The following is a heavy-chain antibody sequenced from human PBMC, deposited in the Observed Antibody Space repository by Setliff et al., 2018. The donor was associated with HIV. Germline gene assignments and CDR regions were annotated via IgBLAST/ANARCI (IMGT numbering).Heavy chain of an antibody. CDR2: TKYDGSER. V-gene: IGHV3-7*03. CDR3: ARAYNGYDYRFDSSGYDY. Sequence: GSLRLSCAASGFTFSTYWMSWVRQAPGKGLEWVANTKYDGSERYYVDSVKGRFIASADNARNSLFLEMNGLRAEDTAVYYCARAYNGYDYRFDSSGYDYWGKGTRGTVSS. D-gene: IGHD3-22*01. CDR1: GFTFSTYW. J-gene: IGHJ4*02.